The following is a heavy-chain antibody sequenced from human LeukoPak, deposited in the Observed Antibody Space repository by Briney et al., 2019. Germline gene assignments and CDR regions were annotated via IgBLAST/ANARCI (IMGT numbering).Heavy chain of an antibody. CDR3: ARDQGWQQLPHD. V-gene: IGHV3-53*01. CDR1: GFTVSSNY. D-gene: IGHD6-13*01. J-gene: IGHJ4*02. Sequence: GGSLRLSCAASGFTVSSNYMSWVRQAPGKGLEWVSVIYSGGSTYYADSVKGRFTISRDNSKNTLYLQMNSLRAEDTAVYYCARDQGWQQLPHDWDQGTLVTVSS. CDR2: IYSGGST.